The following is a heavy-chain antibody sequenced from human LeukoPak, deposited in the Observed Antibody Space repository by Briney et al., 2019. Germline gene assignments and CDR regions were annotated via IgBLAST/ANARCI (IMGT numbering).Heavy chain of an antibody. CDR1: GDSISNYY. V-gene: IGHV4-59*01. Sequence: SETMSLTCTVSGDSISNYYWSWIRQSPGKGLEWIGYIYYSGSTNYNPSLKSRVTISVDTSKNQFSLKLSSVTAADTAVYYCARETCSGGSCFQFDFWGQGTLVTVSS. J-gene: IGHJ4*02. CDR2: IYYSGST. CDR3: ARETCSGGSCFQFDF. D-gene: IGHD2-15*01.